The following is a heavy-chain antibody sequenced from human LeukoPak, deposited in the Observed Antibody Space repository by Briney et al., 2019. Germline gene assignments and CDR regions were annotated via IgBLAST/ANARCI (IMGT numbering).Heavy chain of an antibody. Sequence: ASVKVSCKASGYTFTGYYMHWVRQAPGQGLEWMGIINPSGGSTSYAQKFQGRVTMTRDTSTSTAYMELSSLRSEDTAVYYCARRTRPPGHTIFGVVTPNYYYYGMDVWGQGTTVTVSS. CDR3: ARRTRPPGHTIFGVVTPNYYYYGMDV. CDR1: GYTFTGYY. CDR2: INPSGGST. V-gene: IGHV1-46*01. J-gene: IGHJ6*02. D-gene: IGHD3-3*01.